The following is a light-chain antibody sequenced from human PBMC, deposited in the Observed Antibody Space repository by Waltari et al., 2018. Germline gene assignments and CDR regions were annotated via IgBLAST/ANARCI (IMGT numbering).Light chain of an antibody. CDR3: QVWDANTDPGV. J-gene: IGLJ1*01. Sequence: SYVLTQPPSVSVAPGETARITCGGNNLERTRVHWYRQRPGQAPVLVISYDSDRPSGSPERFSGSNSGNTATLTISRVEAGDEADYYCQVWDANTDPGVFGTGTEVTVL. CDR1: NLERTR. V-gene: IGLV3-21*01. CDR2: YDS.